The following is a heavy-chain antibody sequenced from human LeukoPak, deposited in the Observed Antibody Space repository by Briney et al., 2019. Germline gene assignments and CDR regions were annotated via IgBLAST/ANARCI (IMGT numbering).Heavy chain of an antibody. CDR3: ARHRAAGNYYFYYMDV. CDR2: IYYSGST. J-gene: IGHJ6*03. D-gene: IGHD1-14*01. CDR1: GGSISSSSYY. Sequence: SETLSLTCTVSGGSISSSSYYWGWIRQPPGKGLEWIGNIYYSGSTYYNPSPKSRLTISVDTSKNQFSLQLTSVTAADTAVYYCARHRAAGNYYFYYMDVWGKGTTVTVSS. V-gene: IGHV4-39*01.